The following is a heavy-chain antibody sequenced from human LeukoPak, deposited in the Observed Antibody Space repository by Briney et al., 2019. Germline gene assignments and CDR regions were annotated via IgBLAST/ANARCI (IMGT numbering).Heavy chain of an antibody. CDR3: ARVGGDAFDI. V-gene: IGHV4-30-2*06. CDR1: GGSISSGGYS. Sequence: SETLSLTCAVSGGSISSGGYSWSWIRQSPGKALEWIGYIYHRGNTYYSPSLKSRVTISVDRSKNQFSLKLNSVTAADTAVYYCARVGGDAFDIWGQGTMVTVSS. J-gene: IGHJ3*02. CDR2: IYHRGNT. D-gene: IGHD3-10*01.